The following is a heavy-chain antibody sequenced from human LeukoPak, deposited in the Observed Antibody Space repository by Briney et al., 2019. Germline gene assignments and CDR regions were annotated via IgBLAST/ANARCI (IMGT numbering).Heavy chain of an antibody. J-gene: IGHJ3*02. V-gene: IGHV3-21*01. CDR1: GFTFSSYS. D-gene: IGHD2-8*01. CDR3: ARAPQWRDAFDI. Sequence: GGSLRLSCAASGFTFSSYSMNWVRQAPGKGLEWVSSISSSSSYIYYADSVKGRFTISRDNAKNSLYLQMNSLRADDTAVYYCARAPQWRDAFDIWGQGTMVTVSS. CDR2: ISSSSSYI.